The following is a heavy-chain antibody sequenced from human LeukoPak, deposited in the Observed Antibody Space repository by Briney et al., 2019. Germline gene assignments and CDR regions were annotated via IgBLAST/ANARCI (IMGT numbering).Heavy chain of an antibody. CDR3: ARDMRIVGATNNPGAFDI. CDR2: INPNSGGT. J-gene: IGHJ3*02. CDR1: GYTFTGYY. Sequence: GASVKVSCKASGYTFTGYYMHWVRQAPGQGLEWMGWINPNSGGTNYAQKFQGRVTMTRDTSISTAYMELSRLRSDDTAVYYCARDMRIVGATNNPGAFDIWGQGTMVTVSS. V-gene: IGHV1-2*02. D-gene: IGHD1-26*01.